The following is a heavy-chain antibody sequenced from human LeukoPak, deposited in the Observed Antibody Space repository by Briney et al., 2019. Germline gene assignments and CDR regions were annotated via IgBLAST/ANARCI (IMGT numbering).Heavy chain of an antibody. J-gene: IGHJ6*04. CDR3: AXELTYNWTQGTVGTYYYYGMDV. CDR1: GGSFSGYY. D-gene: IGHD1-1*01. CDR2: INHSGST. V-gene: IGHV4-34*01. Sequence: SETLSLTCAVYGGSFSGYYWSWIRQPPGKGLEWIGEINHSGSTNYNPSLKSRVTISVDTSKNQFSLKLSSVTAADTAVYYCAXELTYNWTQGTVGTYYYYGMDVWGKGTTVTVSS.